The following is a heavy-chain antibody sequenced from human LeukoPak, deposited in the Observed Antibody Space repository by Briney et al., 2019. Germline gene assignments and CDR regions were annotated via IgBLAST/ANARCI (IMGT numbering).Heavy chain of an antibody. D-gene: IGHD2-8*01. Sequence: GGSLRLSCTVSGFTVSSNSMSWVRQAPGKGLEWVSFIYSDNTHYSDSVKGRFTISRDNSKNTLYLQMNSLRAEDTALYYCARVGRYCTNGVCYLVYYYMDVWGKGTTVTVSS. V-gene: IGHV3-53*01. J-gene: IGHJ6*03. CDR2: IYSDNT. CDR1: GFTVSSNS. CDR3: ARVGRYCTNGVCYLVYYYMDV.